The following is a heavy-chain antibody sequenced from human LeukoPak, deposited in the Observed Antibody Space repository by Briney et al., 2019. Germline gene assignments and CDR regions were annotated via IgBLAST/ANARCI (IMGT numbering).Heavy chain of an antibody. Sequence: SETLSLTCTVSGGSISSYYWSRIRQPPGKGLEWIGYIYYSGSTNYNPSLKSRVTISVDTSKNQFSLKLSSVTAADTAVYYCARSPRIAAAGTGFDYWGQGTLVTVSS. CDR3: ARSPRIAAAGTGFDY. J-gene: IGHJ4*02. CDR2: IYYSGST. V-gene: IGHV4-59*08. CDR1: GGSISSYY. D-gene: IGHD6-13*01.